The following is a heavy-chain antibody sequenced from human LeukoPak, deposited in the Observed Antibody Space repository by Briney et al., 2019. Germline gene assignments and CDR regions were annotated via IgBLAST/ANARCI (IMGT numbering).Heavy chain of an antibody. D-gene: IGHD2/OR15-2a*01. CDR2: IYPQDSDT. Sequence: GESLKISCKASGYNFPGDWIGWVRQVSGKGLEWMGIIYPQDSDTRYSPSFEGQVIISVDKSINTAYLQWNSLKSSDTAMYYCARRQTAESCTRNPDCYFDSWGQGTLVTVSS. V-gene: IGHV5-51*01. CDR3: ARRQTAESCTRNPDCYFDS. J-gene: IGHJ4*02. CDR1: GYNFPGDW.